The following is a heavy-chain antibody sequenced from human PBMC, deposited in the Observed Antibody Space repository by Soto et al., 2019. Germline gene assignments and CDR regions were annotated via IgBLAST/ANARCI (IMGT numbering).Heavy chain of an antibody. Sequence: EVQLVESGGGLVQPGGSLRLSCAASGFTFTAYSMNWVRQAPGKGLEWVSYISSGGGSIYYADSVKGRFTISRDDAKNSLYLQMNSLRDEDTAVYYCARDFWDYWGQGSVVTVSS. V-gene: IGHV3-48*02. CDR2: ISSGGGSI. D-gene: IGHD3-3*01. CDR3: ARDFWDY. J-gene: IGHJ4*02. CDR1: GFTFTAYS.